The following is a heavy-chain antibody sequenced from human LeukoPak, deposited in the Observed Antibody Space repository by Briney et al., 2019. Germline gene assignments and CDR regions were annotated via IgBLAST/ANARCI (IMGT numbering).Heavy chain of an antibody. CDR3: ARDLRVVAVGIAAPKGY. Sequence: PGGSLRPSCAASGFPFSSYWMSWVRQAPGKGLEWVANIKQDGSEKYYVDSVKGRFTISRDNAKNSLYLQMNSLRAEDTAVYYCARDLRVVAVGIAAPKGYWGQGTLVTVSS. D-gene: IGHD6-6*01. CDR2: IKQDGSEK. CDR1: GFPFSSYW. J-gene: IGHJ4*02. V-gene: IGHV3-7*01.